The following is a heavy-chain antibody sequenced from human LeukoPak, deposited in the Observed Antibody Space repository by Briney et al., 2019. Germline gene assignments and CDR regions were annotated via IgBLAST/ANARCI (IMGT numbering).Heavy chain of an antibody. CDR2: ISGSGDDT. CDR1: GFTFSTDA. J-gene: IGHJ4*02. Sequence: PGGSLRLSCAASGFTFSTDAMTWVRQAPGKGLQWVSAISGSGDDTYYEDSVKGRFTISGGNSKNMMYLQMNSLRAEDTALYYCARDSSGWSKNYWGQGTLVTVSS. D-gene: IGHD6-19*01. V-gene: IGHV3-23*01. CDR3: ARDSSGWSKNY.